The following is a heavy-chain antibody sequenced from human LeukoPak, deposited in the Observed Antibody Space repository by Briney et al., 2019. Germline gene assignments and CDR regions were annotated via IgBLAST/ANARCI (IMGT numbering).Heavy chain of an antibody. CDR3: AKWKGIAEMPFDY. Sequence: GGSLRLSCAASGFTFSTYAMSWVRQAPGKGLEWVSAISGSGDSTYYADPVKGRFTISRDNSKNTLYLQMNSLRAEDTAVYYCAKWKGIAEMPFDYWGQGTLVTVSS. D-gene: IGHD6-13*01. CDR1: GFTFSTYA. J-gene: IGHJ4*02. V-gene: IGHV3-23*01. CDR2: ISGSGDST.